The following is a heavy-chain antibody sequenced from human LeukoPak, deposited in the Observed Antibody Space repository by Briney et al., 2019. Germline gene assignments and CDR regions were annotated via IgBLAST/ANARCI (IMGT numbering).Heavy chain of an antibody. CDR3: ATGRSGGSCYDY. CDR2: INAGNGNT. V-gene: IGHV1-3*01. CDR1: GYTFTNYA. D-gene: IGHD2-15*01. J-gene: IGHJ4*02. Sequence: ASVKVSCKASGYTFTNYAIHWLRQSPGQRLEWMGWINAGNGNTKYSQKFQGRVTMTEDTSTDTAYMELSSLRSEDTAVYYCATGRSGGSCYDYWGQGTLVTVSS.